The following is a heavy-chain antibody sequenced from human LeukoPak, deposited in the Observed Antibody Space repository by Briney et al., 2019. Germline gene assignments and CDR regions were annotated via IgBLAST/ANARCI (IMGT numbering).Heavy chain of an antibody. J-gene: IGHJ4*02. Sequence: PGGSLRLSCTVSGFTFGDYAMSWFRQAPGKGLEWVGFIRSKASGGTTEYAASVKGRFTISRDDSKSIAYLQMNSLKTEDTAVYYCTRGDIVVVPADYWGQGTLVTVSS. CDR3: TRGDIVVVPADY. D-gene: IGHD2-2*01. CDR1: GFTFGDYA. V-gene: IGHV3-49*03. CDR2: IRSKASGGTT.